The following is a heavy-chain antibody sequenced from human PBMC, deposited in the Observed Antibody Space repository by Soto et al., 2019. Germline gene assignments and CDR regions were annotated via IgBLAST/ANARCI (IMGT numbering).Heavy chain of an antibody. J-gene: IGHJ6*02. D-gene: IGHD3-10*01. V-gene: IGHV3-33*01. CDR2: IWYDGSNK. CDR3: AGDFFYYCYGSYPCDMDV. CDR1: GFTFSSYG. Sequence: GGSLRLSCAASGFTFSSYGMHWVRQAPGKGLEWVAVIWYDGSNKYYADSVKGRFTISRDNSKNTLYLQMNSLRAEDTAVYYCAGDFFYYCYGSYPCDMDVWGQGTTVTVSS.